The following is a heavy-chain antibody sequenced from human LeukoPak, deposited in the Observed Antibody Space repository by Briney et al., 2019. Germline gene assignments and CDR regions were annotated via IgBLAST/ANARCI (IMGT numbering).Heavy chain of an antibody. Sequence: SVKVSCKASGGIFSNYALNWVRQAPGQGLEWTGGIIPIFGTAHYAQKFQGRVTITADESTSTAYMELRSLRSEDTAVYYCARGWLAETTVVTPYNYWGQGTLVTVSS. V-gene: IGHV1-69*13. D-gene: IGHD4-23*01. CDR3: ARGWLAETTVVTPYNY. J-gene: IGHJ4*02. CDR2: IIPIFGTA. CDR1: GGIFSNYA.